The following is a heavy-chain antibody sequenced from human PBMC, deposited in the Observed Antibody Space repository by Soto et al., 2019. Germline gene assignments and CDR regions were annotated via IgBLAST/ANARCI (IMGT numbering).Heavy chain of an antibody. CDR1: GGSISSSSYY. Sequence: PSETLSLTCTVSGGSISSSSYYWGWIRQPPGKGLEWIGSVYYSGSTYYNPSLKSRVTISVDTSKNQFSLKLSSVTAADTAVYYCARHVRYSSSWFWGQGTLVTVSS. V-gene: IGHV4-39*01. J-gene: IGHJ4*02. D-gene: IGHD6-13*01. CDR2: VYYSGST. CDR3: ARHVRYSSSWF.